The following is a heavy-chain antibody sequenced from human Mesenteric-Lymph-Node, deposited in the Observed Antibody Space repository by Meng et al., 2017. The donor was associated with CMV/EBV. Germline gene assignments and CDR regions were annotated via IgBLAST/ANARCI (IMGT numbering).Heavy chain of an antibody. CDR3: ARDYDFWSGYINWFDP. V-gene: IGHV3-11*01. Sequence: GGSLRLSCAASGFTFSDYYMSWIRQAPGKGLEWVSYISSSGSTIYYADSVKGRFTISRDNAKNSLYLQMNSLRAEDTAVYYCARDYDFWSGYINWFDPWGQGTLVTVSS. D-gene: IGHD3-3*01. CDR2: ISSSGSTI. CDR1: GFTFSDYY. J-gene: IGHJ5*02.